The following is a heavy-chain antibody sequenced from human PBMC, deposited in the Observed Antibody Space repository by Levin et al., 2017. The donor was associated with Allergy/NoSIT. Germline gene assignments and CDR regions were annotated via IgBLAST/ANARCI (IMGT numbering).Heavy chain of an antibody. V-gene: IGHV3-15*01. D-gene: IGHD3-10*01. J-gene: IGHJ4*02. CDR2: AGGTT. CDR3: TTDHPITH. Sequence: AGGTTDYAAPVKGRFTISRDDSKNTLYLQMNSLKTEDTAVYYCTTDHPITHWGQGTLVTVSS.